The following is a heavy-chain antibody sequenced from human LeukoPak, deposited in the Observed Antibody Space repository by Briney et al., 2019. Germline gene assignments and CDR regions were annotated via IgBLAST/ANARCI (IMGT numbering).Heavy chain of an antibody. CDR1: GFSLSGYW. V-gene: IGHV3-74*01. D-gene: IGHD2-15*01. J-gene: IGHJ5*02. Sequence: GGSLRLSCVASGFSLSGYWMYWVRQAPGKGLVYISRNNGDGSTTNYADVVKGRFTMSRDNVKNTLYLQMNSLRVEDTAVYYCARDPRNVGLAPWGQGTLVTVSS. CDR3: ARDPRNVGLAP. CDR2: NNGDGSTT.